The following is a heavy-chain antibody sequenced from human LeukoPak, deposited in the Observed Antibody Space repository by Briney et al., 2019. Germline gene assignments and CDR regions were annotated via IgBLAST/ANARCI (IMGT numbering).Heavy chain of an antibody. D-gene: IGHD2-2*01. V-gene: IGHV1-69*05. J-gene: IGHJ6*03. CDR1: GGTFSSYA. CDR3: ASRYCSSTSCYYYMDV. Sequence: SVKVSCKASGGTFSSYAISWVRQAPGQGLEWMGGIIPIFGTANYAQKFQGRVTITTDESTSTAYMELSSLRSEDTAVYYCASRYCSSTSCYYYMDVWGKGTTVTASS. CDR2: IIPIFGTA.